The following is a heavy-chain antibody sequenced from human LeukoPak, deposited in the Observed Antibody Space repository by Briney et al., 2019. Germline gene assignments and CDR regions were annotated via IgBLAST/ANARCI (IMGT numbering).Heavy chain of an antibody. V-gene: IGHV1-69*05. CDR1: GGTFSSYA. CDR2: IIPIFGTA. Sequence: SVKVSCKASGGTFSSYAISRVRQAPGQGLEWMGGIIPIFGTANYAQKFQGRVTITTDESTSTAYMELSSLRSEDTAVYYCARDAPDTAMPHDAFDIWGQGTMVTVSS. J-gene: IGHJ3*02. D-gene: IGHD5-18*01. CDR3: ARDAPDTAMPHDAFDI.